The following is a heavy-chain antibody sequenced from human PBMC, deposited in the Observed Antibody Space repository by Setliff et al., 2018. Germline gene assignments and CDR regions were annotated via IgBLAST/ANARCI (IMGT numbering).Heavy chain of an antibody. CDR3: ARIGPSNWGIRGYNWLDP. J-gene: IGHJ5*02. D-gene: IGHD3-10*01. CDR2: ISAFTGFT. V-gene: IGHV1-18*01. Sequence: ASVKVSCKASGYSFTMYGVNWVRQAPGQGLEWMAWISAFTGFTQYSQKFKGRVTVTKDASTSTAYLDLGSLTSDDTAVYYCARIGPSNWGIRGYNWLDPWGQGTLVTVSS. CDR1: GYSFTMYG.